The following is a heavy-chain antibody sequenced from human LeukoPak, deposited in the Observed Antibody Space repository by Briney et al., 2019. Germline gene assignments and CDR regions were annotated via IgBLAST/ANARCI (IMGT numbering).Heavy chain of an antibody. V-gene: IGHV3-33*01. Sequence: RSLRLSCAASGFTFSSYGMHWVRQAPGKGLEWVAVIWYDGSNKYYADSVKGRFTISRDNSKNTLYLQVNSLRVEDTAVYYCAREGRGSYYFDYWGQGTLVTVSS. D-gene: IGHD1-26*01. CDR2: IWYDGSNK. CDR1: GFTFSSYG. J-gene: IGHJ4*02. CDR3: AREGRGSYYFDY.